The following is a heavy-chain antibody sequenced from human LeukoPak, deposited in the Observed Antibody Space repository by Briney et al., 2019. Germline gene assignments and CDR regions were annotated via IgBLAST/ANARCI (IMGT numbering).Heavy chain of an antibody. V-gene: IGHV4-38-2*02. CDR3: AKDRVGAMLYFDG. J-gene: IGHJ4*02. CDR2: IYHSGST. D-gene: IGHD1-26*01. CDR1: GYSISSDYY. Sequence: SETLSLTCAVSGYSISSDYYWGWIRQPPGKGLEWIGSIYHSGSTYYNPSLKSRVTISVDTSKNQFSLKVRSVTAADTAIYYCAKDRVGAMLYFDGWGQGTLVTVSS.